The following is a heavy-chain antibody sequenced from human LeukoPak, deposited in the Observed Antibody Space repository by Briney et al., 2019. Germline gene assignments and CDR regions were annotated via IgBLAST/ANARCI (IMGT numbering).Heavy chain of an antibody. CDR3: ARRDDSSGYHKIFDY. D-gene: IGHD3-22*01. CDR2: IYYGENT. Sequence: SETLSLTCSVSGGSISTYYWAWIRQPPGKGLEWIGNIYYGENTYYNPSLKSRVTISIDTSKNQFYLKLSSLTAADTAVYYCARRDDSSGYHKIFDYWGPGTLVTVSS. V-gene: IGHV4-39*01. J-gene: IGHJ4*02. CDR1: GGSISTYY.